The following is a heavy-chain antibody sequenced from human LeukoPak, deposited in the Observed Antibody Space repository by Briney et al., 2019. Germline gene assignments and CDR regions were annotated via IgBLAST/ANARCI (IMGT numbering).Heavy chain of an antibody. CDR1: GYTFTGYY. CDR3: ARNLDGSGYYPDAFDI. J-gene: IGHJ3*02. V-gene: IGHV1-18*04. D-gene: IGHD3-22*01. CDR2: ISAYNGNT. Sequence: GASVKVSCKASGYTFTGYYMHWVRQAPGQGLEWMGWISAYNGNTNYAQNLQGRVTMTTDTSTSTAYMELRSLRSDDTAVYYCARNLDGSGYYPDAFDIWGQGTMVTVSS.